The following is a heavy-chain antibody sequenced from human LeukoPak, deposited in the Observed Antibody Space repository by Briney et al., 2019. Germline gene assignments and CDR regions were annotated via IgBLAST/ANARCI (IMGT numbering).Heavy chain of an antibody. D-gene: IGHD3-10*01. V-gene: IGHV4-31*03. CDR3: AGFHGSGSYYNEHYFDY. J-gene: IGHJ4*02. CDR1: GGSISSGGYY. CDR2: IYYSGST. Sequence: SSETLSLTCTVSGGSISSGGYYWSWIRQHPGKGLEWIGYIYYSGSTYYNPSLKSRVTISVDTSKNQFSLKLSSVTAADTAVYYCAGFHGSGSYYNEHYFDYWGQGTLVTVSS.